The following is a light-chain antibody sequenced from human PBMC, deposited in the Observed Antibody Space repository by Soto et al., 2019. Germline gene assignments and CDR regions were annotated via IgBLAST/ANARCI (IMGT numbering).Light chain of an antibody. CDR1: SSDVGSYNL. Sequence: QSALTQPASVSGSPGQSITISCTGTSSDVGSYNLVSWYQQHPGKAPKVMIYEVSKRPSGVPNRFSGSKSGYTASLTISGLQAEDEADYYCCSYAGSSTDVFGTGTKLTVL. V-gene: IGLV2-23*02. CDR2: EVS. J-gene: IGLJ1*01. CDR3: CSYAGSSTDV.